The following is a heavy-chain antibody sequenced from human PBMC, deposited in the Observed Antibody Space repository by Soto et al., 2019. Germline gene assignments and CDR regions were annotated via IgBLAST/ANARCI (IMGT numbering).Heavy chain of an antibody. V-gene: IGHV3-53*01. CDR3: GRGNWNSPQPLDY. CDR1: GFTVSSNY. CDR2: IYSGGST. Sequence: GGSLRLSCAASGFTVSSNYMSWVRQAPGKGLEWVSVIYSGGSTDYADSVKGRFTISRDNCKNTRYLQMNSLRAEDTAVYYCGRGNWNSPQPLDYWRQGTMVTV. J-gene: IGHJ4*02. D-gene: IGHD1-7*01.